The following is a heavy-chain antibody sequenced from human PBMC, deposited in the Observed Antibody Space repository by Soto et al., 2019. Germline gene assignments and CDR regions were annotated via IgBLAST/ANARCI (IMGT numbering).Heavy chain of an antibody. CDR3: ARGQSDTVRGLFTA. CDR1: GGAFSGYS. D-gene: IGHD3-10*01. V-gene: IGHV4-34*01. J-gene: IGHJ5*02. Sequence: SETLSLTCAVYGGAFSGYSWTWIRQPPGKGPEWIGEIDHGGSTTYNPSLKSRVTISVDTSKNQFSLKLSSVTAADTAVYYCARGQSDTVRGLFTAWGQGTLVTVSS. CDR2: IDHGGST.